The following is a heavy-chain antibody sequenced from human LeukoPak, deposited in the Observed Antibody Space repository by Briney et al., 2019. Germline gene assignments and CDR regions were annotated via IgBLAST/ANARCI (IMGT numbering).Heavy chain of an antibody. CDR3: ASSGYDTLWGMDV. V-gene: IGHV4-30-4*01. CDR1: GGSISSGDYY. J-gene: IGHJ6*02. Sequence: SQTLSLTCTVSGGSISSGDYYWSWIRQPPGTGLEWIGYIYYSGSTYYNPSLKSRVTISVDTSKNQFSLKLSSVTAADTAVYYCASSGYDTLWGMDVWGQGNTVTVSS. CDR2: IYYSGST. D-gene: IGHD5-12*01.